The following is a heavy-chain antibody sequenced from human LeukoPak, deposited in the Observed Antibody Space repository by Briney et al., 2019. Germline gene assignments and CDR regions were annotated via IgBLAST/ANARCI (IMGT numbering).Heavy chain of an antibody. Sequence: SETLSLTCAVYGGSFSGYYWSWIRQPPGKGLEWIGEINHSGSTNYNPSLKSRVTISVDTSKNQFSLKLSSVTAADTAVYYCARDLGSDRTTVTYYFDYWGQGTLVTVSS. V-gene: IGHV4-34*01. CDR1: GGSFSGYY. J-gene: IGHJ4*02. CDR3: ARDLGSDRTTVTYYFDY. D-gene: IGHD4-17*01. CDR2: INHSGST.